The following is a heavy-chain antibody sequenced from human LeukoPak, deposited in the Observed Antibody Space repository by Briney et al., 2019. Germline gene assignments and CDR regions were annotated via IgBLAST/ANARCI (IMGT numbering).Heavy chain of an antibody. CDR2: IYYSGST. D-gene: IGHD1-26*01. CDR1: GGSISSSSYY. J-gene: IGHJ5*02. Sequence: SETLSLTCTVSGGSISSSSYYWGWIRQPPGKGLEWIGSIYYSGSTYYNPSLKSRVAISVDTSKNQFSLKLSSVTAADTAVYYCARQVGRYRNWFDPWGQGTLVTVSS. CDR3: ARQVGRYRNWFDP. V-gene: IGHV4-39*01.